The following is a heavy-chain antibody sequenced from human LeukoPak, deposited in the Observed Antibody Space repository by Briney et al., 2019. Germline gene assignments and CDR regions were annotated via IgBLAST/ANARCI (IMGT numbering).Heavy chain of an antibody. Sequence: ETLSLTCTVSGYSISSGYYWGWIRQAPGKGLEWVSVIYSGGSTYYADSVKGRFTISRDKSKNTLYLQMNSLRAEDTAVYYCASTQRGDYFDYWGQGTLVTVSS. CDR3: ASTQRGDYFDY. V-gene: IGHV3-66*01. J-gene: IGHJ4*02. CDR1: GYSISSGYY. D-gene: IGHD2-15*01. CDR2: IYSGGST.